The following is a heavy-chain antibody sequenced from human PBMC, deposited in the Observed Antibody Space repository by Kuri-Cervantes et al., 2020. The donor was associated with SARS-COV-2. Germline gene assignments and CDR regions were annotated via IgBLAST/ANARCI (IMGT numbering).Heavy chain of an antibody. CDR2: INHSGST. V-gene: IGHV4-34*01. Sequence: SETLSLTCAVYGGSFSGYYWSWIRQPPGKGLEWIGEINHSGSTNYNPSLKSRVTISVDTSKNQFSLKLSSVTAADTAVYYCARGGITIFGVVIISGMDVWGQGTTVTVSS. D-gene: IGHD3-3*01. CDR1: GGSFSGYY. CDR3: ARGGITIFGVVIISGMDV. J-gene: IGHJ6*02.